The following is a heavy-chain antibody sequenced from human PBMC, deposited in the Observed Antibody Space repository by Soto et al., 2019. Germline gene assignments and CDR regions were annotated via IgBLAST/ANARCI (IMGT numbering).Heavy chain of an antibody. V-gene: IGHV4-61*08. CDR2: IYYSGST. CDR1: GGSISSGAYY. D-gene: IGHD4-17*01. CDR3: ARASLNDYGDYRYFDY. J-gene: IGHJ4*02. Sequence: SETLSLTCTVSGGSISSGAYYWSWIRQPPGKGLEWIGYIYYSGSTNYNPSLKSRVTISVDTSKNQFSLKLSSVTAADTAVYYCARASLNDYGDYRYFDYWGQGTLVTVSS.